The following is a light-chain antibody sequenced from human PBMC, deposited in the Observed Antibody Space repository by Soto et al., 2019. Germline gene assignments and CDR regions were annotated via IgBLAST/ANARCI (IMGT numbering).Light chain of an antibody. CDR2: GAS. CDR3: QQYHNWPYT. Sequence: EIVVTQSAASLSLSPGARATLSCRASESVYINLAWYQQEPGQAPRLLISGASTRVSGIPARFSGSGSGTEFTLTISSLESEDFAVYYCQQYHNWPYTFGQGTKLEIK. CDR1: ESVYIN. J-gene: IGKJ2*01. V-gene: IGKV3-15*01.